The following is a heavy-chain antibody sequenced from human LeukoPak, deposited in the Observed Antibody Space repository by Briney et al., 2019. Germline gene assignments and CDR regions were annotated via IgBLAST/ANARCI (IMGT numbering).Heavy chain of an antibody. V-gene: IGHV6-1*01. D-gene: IGHD3-16*01. Sequence: SQTLSLTCVISGDSVSSNSVTWNWIRQSPSRGLEWLGRTYYRSKWYNEYAESVKRRVTINPDTSKNQFSLQLNSVTPEDTAVYYCARDNDSRDPPHFDYWGQGTLVTVSS. CDR3: ARDNDSRDPPHFDY. J-gene: IGHJ4*02. CDR1: GDSVSSNSVT. CDR2: TYYRSKWYN.